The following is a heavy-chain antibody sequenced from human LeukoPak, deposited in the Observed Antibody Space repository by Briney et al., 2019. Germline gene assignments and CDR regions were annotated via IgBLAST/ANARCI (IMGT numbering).Heavy chain of an antibody. Sequence: GGSLRLSCAASGFTFSSYGMHWVRQAPGKGLEWVAFIRYDGSNKYYADSVKGRFTISRDNSKNTLYLQMNSLRAEDTAVYYCARSQFVAVAGHFDYWGQGTLVTVSS. CDR2: IRYDGSNK. J-gene: IGHJ4*02. CDR3: ARSQFVAVAGHFDY. V-gene: IGHV3-30*02. CDR1: GFTFSSYG. D-gene: IGHD6-19*01.